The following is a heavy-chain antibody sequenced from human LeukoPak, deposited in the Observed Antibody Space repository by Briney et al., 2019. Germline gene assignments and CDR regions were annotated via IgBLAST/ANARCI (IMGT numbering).Heavy chain of an antibody. CDR2: IYHSGST. CDR1: GGSISSSNW. CDR3: ARAARGLVAPYYYYYYMDV. D-gene: IGHD3/OR15-3a*01. J-gene: IGHJ6*03. V-gene: IGHV4-4*02. Sequence: PSETLSLTRAVSGGSISSSNWWSWVRQPPGKGLEWIGEIYHSGSTNYNPSLKSRVTISVDTSKNQFSLKLSSVTAADTAVYYCARAARGLVAPYYYYYYMDVWGKGTTVTISS.